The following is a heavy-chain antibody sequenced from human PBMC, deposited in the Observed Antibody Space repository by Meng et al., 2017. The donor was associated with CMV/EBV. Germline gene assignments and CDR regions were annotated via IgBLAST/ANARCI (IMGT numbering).Heavy chain of an antibody. J-gene: IGHJ3*02. CDR2: IYSGGSST. Sequence: GESLKISCAASGFTFSSYAMSWVRQAPGKGLEWVSVIYSGGSSTYYADSVKGRFTISRDNAKNSLYLQMNSLRAEDTAVYYCARESPIGVDIWGQGTMVTVSS. V-gene: IGHV3-23*03. CDR1: GFTFSSYA. CDR3: ARESPIGVDI. D-gene: IGHD2/OR15-2a*01.